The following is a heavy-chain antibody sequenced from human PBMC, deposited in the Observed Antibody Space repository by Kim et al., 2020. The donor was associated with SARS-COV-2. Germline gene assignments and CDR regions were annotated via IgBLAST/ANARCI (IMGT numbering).Heavy chain of an antibody. J-gene: IGHJ6*01. V-gene: IGHV4-4*07. CDR3: AREGDFWSGYSPLYGMDV. CDR2: IYTSGST. D-gene: IGHD3-3*01. Sequence: SETLSLTCTVSGGSISSYYWSWIRQPAGKGLEWIGRIYTSGSTNYNPSLKSRVTRSVDTSTNQFSLKLSSVTAADTAVYYCAREGDFWSGYSPLYGMDVWGPGTTVTVSS. CDR1: GGSISSYY.